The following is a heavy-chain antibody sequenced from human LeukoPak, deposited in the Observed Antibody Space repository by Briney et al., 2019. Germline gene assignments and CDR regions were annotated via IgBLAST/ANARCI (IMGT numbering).Heavy chain of an antibody. V-gene: IGHV4-34*01. J-gene: IGHJ6*03. D-gene: IGHD5-18*01. CDR2: INNSGGT. CDR3: ARVGYSYSINDWSRTGLGDYPTKYYYYMDV. Sequence: SETLCLTCAVYGGSSCDYSCTWVRDPPRKGLGWGGEINNSGGTNHNTPPLSRVIMSVDTSKNQISLKVSSVTAADTAVYYCARVGYSYSINDWSRTGLGDYPTKYYYYMDVWGKGTTVTVSS. CDR1: GGSSCDYS.